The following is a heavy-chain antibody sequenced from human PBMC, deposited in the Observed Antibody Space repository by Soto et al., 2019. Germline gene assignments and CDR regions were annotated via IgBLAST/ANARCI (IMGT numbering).Heavy chain of an antibody. CDR2: IKSKTDGGTT. V-gene: IGHV3-15*01. D-gene: IGHD2-21*02. Sequence: EVQLVESGVGLVKPGGSLRLSCAASGFTFSNAWMSWVRQAPGKGLEWVGRIKSKTDGGTTDYAAPVKGRFTISRDDSKNTLYLQMNSLKTEDTAVYYCTTEIVVVTFSGWFDPWGQGTLVTVSS. CDR3: TTEIVVVTFSGWFDP. J-gene: IGHJ5*02. CDR1: GFTFSNAW.